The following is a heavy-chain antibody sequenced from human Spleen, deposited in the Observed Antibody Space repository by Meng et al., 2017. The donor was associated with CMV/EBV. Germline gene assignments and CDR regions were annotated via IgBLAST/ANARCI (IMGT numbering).Heavy chain of an antibody. CDR3: ARARHPSGYSSSWYEGRQVHWFDP. CDR2: INHSGST. J-gene: IGHJ5*02. CDR1: Y. Sequence: YGSWIRQPPGKGLEWIGEINHSGSTNYNPSLKSRVTISVDTSKNQFSLKLSSVTAADTAVYYCARARHPSGYSSSWYEGRQVHWFDPWGQGTLVTVSS. V-gene: IGHV4-34*01. D-gene: IGHD6-13*01.